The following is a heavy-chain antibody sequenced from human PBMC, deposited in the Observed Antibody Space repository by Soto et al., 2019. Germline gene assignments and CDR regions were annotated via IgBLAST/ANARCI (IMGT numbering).Heavy chain of an antibody. Sequence: SETLSLTCAVYGGSFSGYYWSWIRQPPGKGLEWIGEINHSGSTKCNPSLKSRVSISLDTSKNQFILKMTSVTAADTAVYYCAPVRQFDKHFSLWGQGTPVTVSS. CDR3: APVRQFDKHFSL. V-gene: IGHV4-34*01. CDR1: GGSFSGYY. D-gene: IGHD3-10*01. CDR2: INHSGST. J-gene: IGHJ4*02.